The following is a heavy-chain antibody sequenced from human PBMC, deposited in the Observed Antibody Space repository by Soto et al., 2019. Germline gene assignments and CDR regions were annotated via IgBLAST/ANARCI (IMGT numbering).Heavy chain of an antibody. Sequence: EVQLVESGGGLVQPGGSLRLSCAASGFTFSDHYMEWVRQAPGKGLEWVGRIRNKANSYNTEYAASVKGRFTTSRDDSMNSLYLQMNSLKTEDTAVFYCAIYSGSYSRGLDYWGQGTPVIVSS. CDR3: AIYSGSYSRGLDY. V-gene: IGHV3-72*01. D-gene: IGHD1-26*01. J-gene: IGHJ4*02. CDR1: GFTFSDHY. CDR2: IRNKANSYNT.